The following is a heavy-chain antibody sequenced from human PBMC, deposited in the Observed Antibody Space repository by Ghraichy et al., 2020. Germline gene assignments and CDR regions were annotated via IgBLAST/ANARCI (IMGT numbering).Heavy chain of an antibody. V-gene: IGHV3-53*01. Sequence: GGSLRLSCAASGFTVSANYMSWVRQAPGKGLEWVSLLYSGGTTYYADSVKGRFTISRDNSKNTLYLQMNSLRAEDTAVYYCARDEPKYSSSSGGVWGGMDVWGQGTPVTVSS. D-gene: IGHD6-6*01. CDR3: ARDEPKYSSSSGGVWGGMDV. J-gene: IGHJ6*02. CDR2: LYSGGTT. CDR1: GFTVSANY.